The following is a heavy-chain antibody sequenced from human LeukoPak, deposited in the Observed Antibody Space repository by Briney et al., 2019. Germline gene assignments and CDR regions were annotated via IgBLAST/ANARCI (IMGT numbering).Heavy chain of an antibody. CDR1: GGSISSGSYY. CDR2: IYTSGST. D-gene: IGHD5-24*01. Sequence: PSQTLSLTCTVSGGSISSGSYYWSWTRQPAGKGLEWIGRIYTSGSTNYNPSLKSRVTISVDTSKNQFSLKLSSVTAADTAVYYCARTLQFHYYFDYWGQGTLVTVSS. V-gene: IGHV4-61*02. J-gene: IGHJ4*02. CDR3: ARTLQFHYYFDY.